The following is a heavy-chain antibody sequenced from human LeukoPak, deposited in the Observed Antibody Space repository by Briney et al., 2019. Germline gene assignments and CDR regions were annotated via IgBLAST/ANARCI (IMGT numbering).Heavy chain of an antibody. Sequence: PSETLSLTCTVSGFSVSSYYWTWIRQPAGKGLEWIGRIYSSGSTNYNPSLKSRIPISVDKPKNQFSLRLNSVTAADPAVYYCAEYSSYSGHFDYWGQGTLVTVSS. CDR3: AEYSSYSGHFDY. CDR1: GFSVSSYY. CDR2: IYSSGST. J-gene: IGHJ4*02. D-gene: IGHD6-6*01. V-gene: IGHV4-4*07.